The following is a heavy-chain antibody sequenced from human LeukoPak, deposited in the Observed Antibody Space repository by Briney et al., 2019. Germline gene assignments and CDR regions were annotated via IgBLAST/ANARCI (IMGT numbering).Heavy chain of an antibody. D-gene: IGHD5-12*01. Sequence: GGSLRLSCAASGFIFDDYGMSWVRQAPGKGLEWVSGINWNGGSTGYADSVKGRFTISRDNAKNSLYLQMNSLRAEDTALYHCARGSGYDPNWFDPWGQGTLVTVSS. CDR1: GFIFDDYG. CDR2: INWNGGST. CDR3: ARGSGYDPNWFDP. J-gene: IGHJ5*02. V-gene: IGHV3-20*01.